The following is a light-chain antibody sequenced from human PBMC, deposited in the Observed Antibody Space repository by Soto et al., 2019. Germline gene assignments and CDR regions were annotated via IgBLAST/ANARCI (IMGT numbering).Light chain of an antibody. CDR1: QSVSSSY. CDR2: GAS. V-gene: IGKV3-20*01. Sequence: EIVLTQSPGTLSLSPGERATLYCRASQSVSSSYLAWYQQKPGQAPRLLIYGASSRATGIPDRFSGSGSGTDFTLTISRLEPEDFAVYYCQQYGSSPRTFGQGTKVVIK. CDR3: QQYGSSPRT. J-gene: IGKJ1*01.